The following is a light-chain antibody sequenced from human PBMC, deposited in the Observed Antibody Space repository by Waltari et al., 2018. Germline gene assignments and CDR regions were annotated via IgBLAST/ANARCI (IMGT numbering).Light chain of an antibody. CDR2: NND. Sequence: QSVLTQPPSVSGTPGQRVTISCVGANSNTGNNPVNWYQQLPEPAPKLLIYNNDQRPSGVSDRFSGSKSGTSASLTISGLRSEDEAHYYCAAWDASLDGFVIFGGGTNLTVL. CDR3: AAWDASLDGFVI. CDR1: NSNTGNNP. J-gene: IGLJ2*01. V-gene: IGLV1-44*01.